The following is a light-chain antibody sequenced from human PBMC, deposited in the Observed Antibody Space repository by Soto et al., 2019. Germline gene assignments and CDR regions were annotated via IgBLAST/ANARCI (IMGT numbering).Light chain of an antibody. CDR1: RSDIGAYNF. CDR3: TSWTTSTTMI. V-gene: IGLV2-14*03. J-gene: IGLJ2*01. CDR2: DVN. Sequence: QSVLTQPVSVSGSPGQSITISCTGTRSDIGAYNFVSWYQQHPGEVPKLMLYDVNVRPSGVSNRFSGSKSGNTASLTISGLQAEDEADYYCTSWTTSTTMIFGGGTKVTVL.